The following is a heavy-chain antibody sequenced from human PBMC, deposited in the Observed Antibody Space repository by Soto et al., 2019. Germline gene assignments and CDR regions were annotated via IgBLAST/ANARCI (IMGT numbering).Heavy chain of an antibody. Sequence: QVQLQESGPGLVKPSQTLSLTCTVSGGSISSGDYYWCWIRQPAGKGLEWIGYIYYSGSTYYNPSLKSRVTISVETSKNQFSLKLSTVTAADTAVYYCARVMRGYHRGEHDYWGQGTLVTVSS. J-gene: IGHJ4*02. CDR2: IYYSGST. CDR1: GGSISSGDYY. V-gene: IGHV4-30-4*01. CDR3: ARVMRGYHRGEHDY. D-gene: IGHD3-3*01.